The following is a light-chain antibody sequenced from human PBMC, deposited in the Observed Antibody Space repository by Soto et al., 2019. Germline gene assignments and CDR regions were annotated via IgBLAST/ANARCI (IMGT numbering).Light chain of an antibody. CDR1: ENVGTN. CDR3: KQYNNWGLS. J-gene: IGKJ4*01. Sequence: IVLTQSPATLSVSPGERVTLSCRASENVGTNLAWYQQRPGQPPRLLIYGSSTRATGISATFSGSGSRTEFTLTISSLQSEDSSVYYGKQYNNWGLSVCGGTRVEIK. CDR2: GSS. V-gene: IGKV3D-15*01.